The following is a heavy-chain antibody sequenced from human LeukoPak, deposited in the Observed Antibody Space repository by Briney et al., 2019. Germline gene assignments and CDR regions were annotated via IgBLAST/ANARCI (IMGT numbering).Heavy chain of an antibody. CDR2: VDPEDGKT. CDR3: ATDSRADSSGYIY. Sequence: ASVKISCKVSGYTFTDYYMHWVQQAPGKGLEWMGLVDPEDGKTIYAEKFRGRVTITADTSTDTAYMELSSLRSEDTAVYYCATDSRADSSGYIYWGQGTLVTVSS. CDR1: GYTFTDYY. J-gene: IGHJ4*02. D-gene: IGHD3-22*01. V-gene: IGHV1-69-2*01.